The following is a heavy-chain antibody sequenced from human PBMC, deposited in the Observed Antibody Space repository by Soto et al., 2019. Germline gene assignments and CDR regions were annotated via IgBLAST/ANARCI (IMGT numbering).Heavy chain of an antibody. V-gene: IGHV3-7*05. J-gene: IGHJ4*02. Sequence: GGSLRLSCAASGFTFSNYWMNWVRQAPGKGLEWVANIKQDGNKKYYVDSAKGRFSISRDNAKNSMYLQMNSLRAEDTAVYYCAREILREAGFTHGPADYWGQGTLVTVYS. D-gene: IGHD2-2*01. CDR3: AREILREAGFTHGPADY. CDR2: IKQDGNKK. CDR1: GFTFSNYW.